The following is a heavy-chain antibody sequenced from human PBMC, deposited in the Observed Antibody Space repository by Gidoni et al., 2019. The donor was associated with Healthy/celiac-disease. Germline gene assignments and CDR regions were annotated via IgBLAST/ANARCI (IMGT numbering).Heavy chain of an antibody. CDR2: IYWDDDK. D-gene: IGHD3-3*01. Sequence: QITLKESGPTLVKPTQTLTLTCTFSGFSLSTSGVGVGWIRQPPGKALEWLALIYWDDDKRYSPSLKSRLTITKDTSKNQVVLTMTNMDPVDTATYYCAHRVRITIFGVPTNWFDPWGQGTLVTVSS. CDR3: AHRVRITIFGVPTNWFDP. V-gene: IGHV2-5*02. J-gene: IGHJ5*02. CDR1: GFSLSTSGVG.